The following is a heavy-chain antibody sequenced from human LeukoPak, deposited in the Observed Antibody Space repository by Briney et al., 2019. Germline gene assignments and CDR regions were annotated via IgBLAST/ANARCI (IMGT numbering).Heavy chain of an antibody. V-gene: IGHV3-30*02. D-gene: IGHD3-3*01. Sequence: GRSLRLSCAASGFTFSSYAMHWVRQAPGKGLEWVAYIRYDGINEYYADSVKGRFTISRDLSKNTLFLQMNSLRPEDTAVYYCSKDRGVFGVAYSLDYWGQGTLVTVSS. CDR1: GFTFSSYA. J-gene: IGHJ4*02. CDR2: IRYDGINE. CDR3: SKDRGVFGVAYSLDY.